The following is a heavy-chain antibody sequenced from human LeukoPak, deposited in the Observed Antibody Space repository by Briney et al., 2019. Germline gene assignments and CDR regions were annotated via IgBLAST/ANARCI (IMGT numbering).Heavy chain of an antibody. J-gene: IGHJ5*02. CDR1: GGSISSGGYY. CDR2: IYYSGST. V-gene: IGHV4-31*03. CDR3: ARGYPYDYVWGSYRPRENNWFDP. Sequence: SETLSLTCTVSGGSISSGGYYWSWIRQHPGKGLEWIGYIYYSGSTYYNPSLKSRVTISVDTSKNQFSLKLSSVTAADTAVYYCARGYPYDYVWGSYRPRENNWFDPWGQGTLVTVSS. D-gene: IGHD3-16*02.